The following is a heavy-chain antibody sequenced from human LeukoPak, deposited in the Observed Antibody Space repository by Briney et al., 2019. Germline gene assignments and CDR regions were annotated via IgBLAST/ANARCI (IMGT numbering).Heavy chain of an antibody. D-gene: IGHD2-15*01. CDR1: GGSFSGYY. Sequence: SETLSLTCAVYGGSFSGYYWSWIRQPPGKGLEWIGEINHSGSTNYNPSLKSRVTISVDTSKNQFSLKLGSVTAADTAVYYCARQYPPIGYRAWYHDYYFDYWGQGTLVTVSS. CDR3: ARQYPPIGYRAWYHDYYFDY. V-gene: IGHV4-34*01. CDR2: INHSGST. J-gene: IGHJ4*02.